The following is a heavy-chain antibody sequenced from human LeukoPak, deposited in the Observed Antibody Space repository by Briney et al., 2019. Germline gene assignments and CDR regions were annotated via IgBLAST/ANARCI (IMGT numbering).Heavy chain of an antibody. CDR2: VYYSENT. CDR3: ARVALNYCSGGSCYPFFDY. J-gene: IGHJ4*02. CDR1: GASMDNANYY. D-gene: IGHD2-15*01. V-gene: IGHV4-30-4*01. Sequence: KPSETLSLTCTVSGASMDNANYYWTWIRQSPGKGLEWIGYVYYSENTYSNPSLGRRVTISVDTSKNQFSLNLRSVTAADTAVYYCARVALNYCSGGSCYPFFDYWGQGTLVTVSS.